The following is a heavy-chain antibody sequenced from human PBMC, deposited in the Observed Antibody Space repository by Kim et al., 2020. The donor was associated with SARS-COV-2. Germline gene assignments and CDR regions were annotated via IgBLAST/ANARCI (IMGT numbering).Heavy chain of an antibody. Sequence: ASVKVSCKASGYTFTSYDINWVRQATGQGLEWMGWMNPNSGNTGYAQKFQGRVTMTRNTSISTAYMELSSLRSEDTAVYYCARAPRLYGGNSGPPDYWGQGTLVTVSS. CDR2: MNPNSGNT. J-gene: IGHJ4*02. CDR1: GYTFTSYD. V-gene: IGHV1-8*01. D-gene: IGHD4-17*01. CDR3: ARAPRLYGGNSGPPDY.